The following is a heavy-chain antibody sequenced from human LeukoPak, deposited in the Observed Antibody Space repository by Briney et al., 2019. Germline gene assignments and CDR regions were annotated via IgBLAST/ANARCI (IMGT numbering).Heavy chain of an antibody. CDR1: GFTFSNYA. V-gene: IGHV3-64*02. Sequence: GGSLRLSCVASGFTFSNYAMHWVRQAPGKGLEYVSAISDDGGSSYYADSVRGRFTISRDKSKNTLYLQMGSLRAEDMAVYYCARDAGGSTDYWGQGTLVTVSS. D-gene: IGHD6-25*01. CDR2: ISDDGGSS. CDR3: ARDAGGSTDY. J-gene: IGHJ4*02.